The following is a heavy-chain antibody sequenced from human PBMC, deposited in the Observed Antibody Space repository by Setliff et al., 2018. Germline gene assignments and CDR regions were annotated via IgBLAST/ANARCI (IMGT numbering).Heavy chain of an antibody. J-gene: IGHJ3*02. D-gene: IGHD3-22*01. Sequence: PSETLSLTCTVSDASIGGSGYYWGWIRQPPGKGPEWIGNIHYSGSTHYNPSLKSRVTISVDTSKNKLSLRLTSVTAADTALYYCARGLHDTSDDYYVGAFDMWGLGTKVTVSS. CDR1: DASIGGSGYY. CDR3: ARGLHDTSDDYYVGAFDM. CDR2: IHYSGST. V-gene: IGHV4-39*07.